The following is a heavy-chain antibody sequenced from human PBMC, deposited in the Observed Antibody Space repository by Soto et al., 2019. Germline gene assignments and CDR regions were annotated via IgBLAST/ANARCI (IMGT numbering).Heavy chain of an antibody. CDR1: GFTFSSYS. CDR2: ISSSSSTI. Sequence: GSLRLSCAASGFTFSSYSMNWVRQAPGKGLEWVSYISSSSSTIYYADSVKGRFTISRDNAKNSLYLQMNSLRDEDTAVYYCARTHDSSGYYYYGMDVWGQGTTVTVSS. V-gene: IGHV3-48*02. J-gene: IGHJ6*02. CDR3: ARTHDSSGYYYYGMDV. D-gene: IGHD3-22*01.